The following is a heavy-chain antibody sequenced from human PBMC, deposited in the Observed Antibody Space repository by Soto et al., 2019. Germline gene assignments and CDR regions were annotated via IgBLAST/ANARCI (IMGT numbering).Heavy chain of an antibody. J-gene: IGHJ6*02. V-gene: IGHV4-59*01. CDR3: ARDQFYYYYGMDV. CDR2: IYYSGST. CDR1: GGSISRYY. Sequence: QVQLQESGPGLVKPSETLSLTCTVSGGSISRYYWGWIRQPPGKGLEWIGYIYYSGSTNYNPSLKSRVTISVDTSKNQLSLKLSSVTAADTAVYYCARDQFYYYYGMDVWGQGTTVTVSS.